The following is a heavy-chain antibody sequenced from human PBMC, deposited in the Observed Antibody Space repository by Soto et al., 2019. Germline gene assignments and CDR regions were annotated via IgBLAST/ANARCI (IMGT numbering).Heavy chain of an antibody. Sequence: SETLSLTCTVSGGSISSSSYYWSWIRQPPGKGLEWIGYIYFSGRTNNNPSRKSRVTISIDTSKNQFSLKLTSATAADTAVYYCSRHVDFGDEDVWGQGTTVTVSS. CDR3: SRHVDFGDEDV. J-gene: IGHJ6*02. CDR2: IYFSGRT. V-gene: IGHV4-61*01. CDR1: GGSISSSSYY. D-gene: IGHD4-17*01.